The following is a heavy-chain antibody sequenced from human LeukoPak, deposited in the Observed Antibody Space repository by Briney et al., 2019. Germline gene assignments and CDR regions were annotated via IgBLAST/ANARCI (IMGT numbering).Heavy chain of an antibody. CDR3: AVDYGDYSRAFDI. CDR1: GGSISSSNW. D-gene: IGHD4-17*01. J-gene: IGHJ3*02. Sequence: SETLSLTCAVSGGSISSSNWWSWVRQPPGKGLEWIGEIYHSGSTNYNPSLKSRVTISVDKSKNQFSLKLSSVTAADTAVYCCAVDYGDYSRAFDIWGQGTMVTVSS. V-gene: IGHV4-4*01. CDR2: IYHSGST.